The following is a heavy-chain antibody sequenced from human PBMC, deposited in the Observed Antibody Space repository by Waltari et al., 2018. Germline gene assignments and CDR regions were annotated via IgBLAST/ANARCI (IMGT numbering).Heavy chain of an antibody. Sequence: EVKLVESGGGLIKPGGSLRLSCAASGFSVRRNYIRWVRQAPGKGLEWVSVIYSGVSTYYADSVKGRFTISRDNSKNTLYLQMNSLRAEDTAVYYCARGTPRTAFDIWGQGTMVTVSS. CDR3: ARGTPRTAFDI. CDR1: GFSVRRNY. CDR2: IYSGVST. J-gene: IGHJ3*02. V-gene: IGHV3-53*01.